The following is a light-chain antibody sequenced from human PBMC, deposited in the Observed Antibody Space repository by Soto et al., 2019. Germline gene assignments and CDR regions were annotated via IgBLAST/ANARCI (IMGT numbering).Light chain of an antibody. Sequence: EIVMTHSQATLSVSPGERATLSFRASESVSSNLAWYQQKPGQAPRLLIYDTSIRATGIPARFSGSGSGTDFTLTISSLEPEDFAVYYCQQFSSYPLTFGPGTKVDI. CDR3: QQFSSYPLT. J-gene: IGKJ3*01. CDR1: ESVSSN. V-gene: IGKV3D-15*01. CDR2: DTS.